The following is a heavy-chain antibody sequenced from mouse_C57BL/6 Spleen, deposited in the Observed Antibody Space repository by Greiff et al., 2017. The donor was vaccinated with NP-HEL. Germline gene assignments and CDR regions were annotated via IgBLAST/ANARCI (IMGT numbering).Heavy chain of an antibody. CDR2: INPNYGTT. CDR3: ASSDSPGYFDY. D-gene: IGHD3-2*01. V-gene: IGHV1-39*01. Sequence: VHVKQSGPELVKPGASVKISCKASGYSFTDYNMNWVKQSNGKSLEWIGVINPNYGTTSYNQKFKGKATLTVDQSSSTAYMQLNSLTSEDSAVYYCASSDSPGYFDYWGQGTTLTVSS. J-gene: IGHJ2*01. CDR1: GYSFTDYN.